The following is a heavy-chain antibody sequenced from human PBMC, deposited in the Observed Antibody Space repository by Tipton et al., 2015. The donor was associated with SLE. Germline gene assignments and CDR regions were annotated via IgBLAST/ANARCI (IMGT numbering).Heavy chain of an antibody. J-gene: IGHJ4*02. CDR1: GGSISDKSYY. V-gene: IGHV4-39*01. Sequence: TLSLTCTVSGGSISDKSYYWGWLRQPPGKDLEWIGSIYYSGSTNYNPSLKSRVTISVDTSKNQFSLKLRSVTAADTAIYYCARHEWPVAAAGRLGVFDSWGQGTLVTVSS. CDR2: IYYSGST. D-gene: IGHD6-13*01. CDR3: ARHEWPVAAAGRLGVFDS.